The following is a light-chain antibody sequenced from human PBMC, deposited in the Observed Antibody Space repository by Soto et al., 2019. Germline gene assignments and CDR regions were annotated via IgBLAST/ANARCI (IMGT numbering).Light chain of an antibody. CDR2: GAS. CDR1: QSVRSNS. J-gene: IGKJ4*01. CDR3: PQYGTSPLT. Sequence: EIVLTQSPRTLSLSPGESATLSCTASQSVRSNSLAWYQQKPGQAPRLLMFGASGRATGTPPRFSGRGSGTDFTLTTSTLEPEDFAVYYCPQYGTSPLTFGGGTKVDI. V-gene: IGKV3-20*01.